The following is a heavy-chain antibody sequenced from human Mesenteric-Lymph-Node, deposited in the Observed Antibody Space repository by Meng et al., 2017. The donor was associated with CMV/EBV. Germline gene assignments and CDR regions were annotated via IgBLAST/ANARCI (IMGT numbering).Heavy chain of an antibody. D-gene: IGHD2-21*01. V-gene: IGHV2-5*02. CDR3: AHSYPHLFDY. CDR1: WYSRGTSRVD. J-gene: IGHJ4*02. CDR2: IYWDDDK. Sequence: TSPLSWYSRGTSRVDVGWMRQPHGNAPEWLALIYWDDDKRYTPSLKSRLTIPKGTSKNQVVLTMTNMNPVDTATYYCAHSYPHLFDYWGQGTLVTVSS.